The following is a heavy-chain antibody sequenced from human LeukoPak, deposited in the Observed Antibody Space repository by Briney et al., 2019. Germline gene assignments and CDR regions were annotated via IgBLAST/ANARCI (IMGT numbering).Heavy chain of an antibody. CDR2: ISWDGGST. J-gene: IGHJ6*02. CDR3: AKDLQQWPADYYYYGMDV. Sequence: GGSLRLSCAASGFTFDDYTMHWVRQAPGKGLEWVSLISWDGGSTYYADSVKGRFTISRDNSKNSLYLQMNSLRTEDTALYYCAKDLQQWPADYYYYGMDVWGQGTTVTVSS. D-gene: IGHD6-19*01. CDR1: GFTFDDYT. V-gene: IGHV3-43*01.